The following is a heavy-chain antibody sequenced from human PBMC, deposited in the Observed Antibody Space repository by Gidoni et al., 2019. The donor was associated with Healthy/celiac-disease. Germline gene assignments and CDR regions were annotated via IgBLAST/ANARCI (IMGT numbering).Heavy chain of an antibody. CDR1: GCTFDDYA. V-gene: IGHV3-9*01. CDR3: AKDRVLRLSHAFDI. Sequence: EVQLVESGGGLVQPGRSLRLSGAASGCTFDDYAMHWVRQAPGKGLEWVSGISWNSGSIGYADSVKGRFTISRDNAKNSLYLQMNSLRAEDTALYYCAKDRVLRLSHAFDIWGQGTMVTVSS. J-gene: IGHJ3*02. D-gene: IGHD3-3*01. CDR2: ISWNSGSI.